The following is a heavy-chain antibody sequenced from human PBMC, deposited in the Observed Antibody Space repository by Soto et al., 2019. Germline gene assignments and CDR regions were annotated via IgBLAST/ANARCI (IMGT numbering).Heavy chain of an antibody. CDR1: GVSISNSDYW. V-gene: IGHV4-30-4*01. J-gene: IGHJ6*02. Sequence: QVQLQESGPGLVKPSQTLSLTCTVSGVSISNSDYWWSWSRQSPGKGLEWIGNTYYSVTTNYNPSLNSRVTISIDTSKNQFSLKMRSVTAADTAVYYCARVSGPYYYGLDVWGQGTTVTVSS. CDR2: TYYSVTT. CDR3: ARVSGPYYYGLDV. D-gene: IGHD3-3*01.